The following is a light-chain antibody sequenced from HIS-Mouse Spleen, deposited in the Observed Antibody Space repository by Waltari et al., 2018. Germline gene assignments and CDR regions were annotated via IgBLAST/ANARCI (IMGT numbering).Light chain of an antibody. Sequence: QSALTQPRPVSGSPGQSVTIPCPGTSSDVGGYNYVSWYQQHPGKAPKLMIYDVSKRPSGVPDRFSGSKSGNTASLTISGLQAEDEADYYCCSYAGSFVVFGGGTKLTVL. CDR2: DVS. V-gene: IGLV2-11*01. CDR1: SSDVGGYNY. J-gene: IGLJ2*01. CDR3: CSYAGSFVV.